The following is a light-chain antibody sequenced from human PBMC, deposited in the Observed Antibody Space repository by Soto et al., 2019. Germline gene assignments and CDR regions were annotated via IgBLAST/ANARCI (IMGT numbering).Light chain of an antibody. V-gene: IGKV2-30*01. CDR1: QSLVDSDGNTY. J-gene: IGKJ1*01. CDR2: KVS. CDR3: LQGTHWPWT. Sequence: DVVVTQSPLALPVTLGQPASISCRSTQSLVDSDGNTYLTWLQQRPGQSPRRLIYKVSNRDSGVPDRFSGSGSGTDFTLKISGVEAEDVGVYSCLQGTHWPWTLGQGTQVEIK.